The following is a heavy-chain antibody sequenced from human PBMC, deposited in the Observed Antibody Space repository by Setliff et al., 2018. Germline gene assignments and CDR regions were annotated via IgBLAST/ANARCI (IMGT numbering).Heavy chain of an antibody. CDR2: VYNGNDET. D-gene: IGHD3-9*01. CDR1: GFTFSAYG. J-gene: IGHJ6*03. CDR3: AKDSDYDFLTGSYMDV. Sequence: PGGSLRLSCVASGFTFSAYGMSWVRQAPGKGLEWVSSVYNGNDETKYADSVKGRFTISRDNSKNTVSLQMNSLRREDTAVYYCAKDSDYDFLTGSYMDVWGKGTTVTVSS. V-gene: IGHV3-23*01.